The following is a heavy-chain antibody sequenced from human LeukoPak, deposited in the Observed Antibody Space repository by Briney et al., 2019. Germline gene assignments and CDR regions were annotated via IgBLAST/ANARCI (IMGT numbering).Heavy chain of an antibody. V-gene: IGHV1-69*05. J-gene: IGHJ4*02. CDR1: GGTFSSYA. Sequence: ASVKVSCKASGGTFSSYAISWVRQAPGQGLEWMGGIIPIFGTANYAQKFQGRVTITTDESTSTAYMELSSLRSEDTAVYYCASPRYCSSTSCYPVGFDYWGQGTLVTVSS. CDR2: IIPIFGTA. D-gene: IGHD2-2*01. CDR3: ASPRYCSSTSCYPVGFDY.